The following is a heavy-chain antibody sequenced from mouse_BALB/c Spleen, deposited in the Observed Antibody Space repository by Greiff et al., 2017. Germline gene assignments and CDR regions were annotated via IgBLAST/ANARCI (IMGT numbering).Heavy chain of an antibody. J-gene: IGHJ3*01. CDR3: ARDLLLAPFAY. CDR1: GYTFTSYW. CDR2: IAPGSGST. Sequence: DLVKPGASVKLSCKASGYTFTSYWINWIKQRPGQGLEWIGRIAPGSGSTYYNEMFKGKATLTVDTSSSTAYIQLSSLSSEDSAVYFCARDLLLAPFAYWGQGTLVTVSA. V-gene: IGHV1S41*01. D-gene: IGHD1-1*01.